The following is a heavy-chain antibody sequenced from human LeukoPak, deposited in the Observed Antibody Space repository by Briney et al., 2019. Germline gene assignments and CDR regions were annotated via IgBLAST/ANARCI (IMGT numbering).Heavy chain of an antibody. CDR3: ARQYCSSTSCYKRTYYYYGMDV. Sequence: PGGSLRLSCAASGFTFSTYGMHWVRQAPGKGLEWVAVIWYDGSNKYYADSVKGRFTISRDNSKNTLYLQMNSLRAEDTAVYYCARQYCSSTSCYKRTYYYYGMDVWGQGTTVTVSS. J-gene: IGHJ6*02. V-gene: IGHV3-30*19. CDR2: IWYDGSNK. CDR1: GFTFSTYG. D-gene: IGHD2-2*01.